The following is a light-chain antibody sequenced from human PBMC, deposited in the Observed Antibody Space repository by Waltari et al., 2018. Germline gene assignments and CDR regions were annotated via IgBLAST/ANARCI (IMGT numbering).Light chain of an antibody. V-gene: IGKV1-39*01. J-gene: IGKJ2*01. CDR2: ATS. CDR3: QQSFTTPYT. Sequence: DIQMTQSPSTLSASVGDRVTITCRASQRISTYLNWYQQKPGKAPKLLIYATSSLQTGVPPRFSGSASGTDFTLTIGSLQPEYFATYYCQQSFTTPYTFGQGTNLQIK. CDR1: QRISTY.